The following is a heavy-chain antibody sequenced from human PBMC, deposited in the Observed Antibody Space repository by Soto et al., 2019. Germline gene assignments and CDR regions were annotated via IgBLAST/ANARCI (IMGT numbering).Heavy chain of an antibody. V-gene: IGHV4-31*03. Sequence: GKVFSSETLSLTCTVSGGSISSGGYYWSWIRQHPGKGLEWIGYIYYSGSTYYNPSLKSRVTISVDTSKNQFSLKLSSVTAADTAVYYCARSDYGGPYFDPWGPGAL. J-gene: IGHJ4*02. D-gene: IGHD4-17*01. CDR2: IYYSGST. CDR1: GGSISSGGYY. CDR3: ARSDYGGPYFDP.